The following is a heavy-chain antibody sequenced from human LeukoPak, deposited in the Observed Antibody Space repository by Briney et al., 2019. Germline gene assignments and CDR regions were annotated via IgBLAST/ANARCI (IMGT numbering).Heavy chain of an antibody. CDR1: GYTLTAYY. V-gene: IGHV1-2*02. D-gene: IGHD1-1*01. J-gene: IGHJ5*02. Sequence: GASVKVSCKASGYTLTAYYMHWVRQAPGQGLEWMGWINPNSGGTNYAQNFQDRVTMTRDTSISTAYMELSRLRSDDTAVYFCARVKYNNNWSWFDPWGQGTQVTVSS. CDR3: ARVKYNNNWSWFDP. CDR2: INPNSGGT.